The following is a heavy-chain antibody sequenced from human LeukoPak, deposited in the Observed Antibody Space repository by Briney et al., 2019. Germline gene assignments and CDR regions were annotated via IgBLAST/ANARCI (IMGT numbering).Heavy chain of an antibody. CDR1: GFTFNNFA. J-gene: IGHJ4*02. CDR3: AKNFYYYDKSGYSGGDF. CDR2: ISDNGGST. D-gene: IGHD3-22*01. V-gene: IGHV3-23*01. Sequence: GGSLRLSCEASGFTFNNFAMSWVRQTPGKGLEWVTDISDNGGSTYYADSVKGRFTISRDNSKNTLYLQMNSLRAEDTAVYYCAKNFYYYDKSGYSGGDFWGRGTLVTVSS.